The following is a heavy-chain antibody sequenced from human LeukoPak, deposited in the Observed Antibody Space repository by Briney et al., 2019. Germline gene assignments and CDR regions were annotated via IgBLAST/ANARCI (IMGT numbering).Heavy chain of an antibody. V-gene: IGHV4-4*02. CDR1: GGSISGTNW. CDR3: SRESGPFCPFGY. J-gene: IGHJ4*02. D-gene: IGHD1-26*01. Sequence: PSGTLSLTCGVSGGSISGTNWWSWVRQPPGQGLEWIGEISLAGQTNYNPSLNGRVTMSLDKSSNQLSLHLTSVTAADTATYFCSRESGPFCPFGYWGQGTLVVVSS. CDR2: ISLAGQT.